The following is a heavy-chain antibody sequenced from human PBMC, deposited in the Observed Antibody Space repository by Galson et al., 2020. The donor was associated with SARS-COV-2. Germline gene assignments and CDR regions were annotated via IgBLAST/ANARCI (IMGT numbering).Heavy chain of an antibody. D-gene: IGHD3-9*01. CDR3: ARPSTGYNWGGAFDI. CDR1: GFTFSNFW. Sequence: TGGPLRLSCAGSGFTFSNFWLTWVRQAPGKGLAWVATIKQDGSEKYYVDSVKGRFNISRDNAKNLLFLQMNSLRDEDTAVYYCARPSTGYNWGGAFDIWGQGTMVTVSS. CDR2: IKQDGSEK. J-gene: IGHJ3*02. V-gene: IGHV3-7*01.